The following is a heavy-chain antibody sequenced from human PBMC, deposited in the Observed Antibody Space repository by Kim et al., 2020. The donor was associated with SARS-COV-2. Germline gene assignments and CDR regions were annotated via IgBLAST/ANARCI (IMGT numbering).Heavy chain of an antibody. CDR1: GGSISSSSYY. D-gene: IGHD3-22*01. J-gene: IGHJ6*02. CDR2: IYYSGST. V-gene: IGHV4-39*01. CDR3: RGYYDSSGYYPNYYGMDV. Sequence: SETLSLTCTVSGGSISSSSYYWGWIRQPPGKGLEWIGSIYYSGSTYYNPSLKSRVTISVDTSKNQFSLKLSSVTAADTAVYYCRGYYDSSGYYPNYYGMDVWGQGTTVTVSS.